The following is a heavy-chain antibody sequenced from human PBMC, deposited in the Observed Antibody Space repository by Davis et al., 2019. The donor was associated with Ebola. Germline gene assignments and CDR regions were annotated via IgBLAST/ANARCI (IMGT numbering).Heavy chain of an antibody. CDR3: AGPLDRHNWFDP. D-gene: IGHD1-1*01. CDR1: GGSISSSSYY. V-gene: IGHV4-39*01. CDR2: IYYSGST. J-gene: IGHJ5*02. Sequence: SETLSLTCTVSGGSISSSSYYWGWIRQPPGKGLEWIGDIYYSGSTYYNPSLKSRVTVSVDTSRNQFSLKLSSVTAAETAVYYCAGPLDRHNWFDPWGQGTLVTVSS.